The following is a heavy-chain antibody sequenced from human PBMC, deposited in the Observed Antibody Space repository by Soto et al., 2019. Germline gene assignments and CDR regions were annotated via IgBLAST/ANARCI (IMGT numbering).Heavy chain of an antibody. J-gene: IGHJ4*02. CDR1: SGAISSYY. Sequence: QVQLQESGLGLVKPSETLSLTCTVSSGAISSYYWSWIRQPPGKGLEWIGYIYYSGSTNYNPALKSRVTISVDTSKNQFSLKLSSVTAADTAVYYCARRYGGNFYSWGQGILVNVSS. V-gene: IGHV4-59*01. D-gene: IGHD1-26*01. CDR3: ARRYGGNFYS. CDR2: IYYSGST.